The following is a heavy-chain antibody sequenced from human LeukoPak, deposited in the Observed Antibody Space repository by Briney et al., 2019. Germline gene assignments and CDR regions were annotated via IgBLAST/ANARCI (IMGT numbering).Heavy chain of an antibody. J-gene: IGHJ4*02. V-gene: IGHV4-59*12. CDR1: GGSISSYY. Sequence: SETLSLTCTVSGGSISSYYWSWIRQPPGKGLEWIGYIYYSGSTNYNPSLKSRVIISVDTSKNQFSLKLSSVTAADTAVYYCARGVGNWGQGTLVTVSS. D-gene: IGHD3-10*01. CDR3: ARGVGN. CDR2: IYYSGST.